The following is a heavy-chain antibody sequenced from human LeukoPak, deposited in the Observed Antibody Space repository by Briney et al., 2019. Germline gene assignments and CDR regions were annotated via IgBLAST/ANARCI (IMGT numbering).Heavy chain of an antibody. CDR1: GLTFSSYA. Sequence: GGSLRLSCAASGLTFSSYAMSWVRQAPGKGLEWVSVISGSGDSTHYADSVKGRFTISRDNSKTTLHVQMNSLRAEDTAVYYCATHGSGSYYNAPDYWGQGTLVTVSS. CDR2: ISGSGDST. D-gene: IGHD3-10*01. CDR3: ATHGSGSYYNAPDY. V-gene: IGHV3-23*01. J-gene: IGHJ4*02.